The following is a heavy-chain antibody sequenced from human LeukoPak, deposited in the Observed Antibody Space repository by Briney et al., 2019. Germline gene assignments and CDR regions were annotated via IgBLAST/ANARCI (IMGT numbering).Heavy chain of an antibody. CDR3: ASPTYCGGDCYAFQH. D-gene: IGHD2-21*02. CDR2: IYSGGST. J-gene: IGHJ1*01. CDR1: GFTVSSNY. V-gene: IGHV3-53*01. Sequence: GGSLRLSCAASGFTVSSNYMSWVRQAPGKGLEWVSVIYSGGSTYYADSVKGRFTISRDNSKNTLYLQMNSLRAEDTAVYYCASPTYCGGDCYAFQHWGQGTLVTVSS.